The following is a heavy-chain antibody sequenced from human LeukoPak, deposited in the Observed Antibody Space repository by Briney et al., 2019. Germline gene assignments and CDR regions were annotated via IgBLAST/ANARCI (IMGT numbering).Heavy chain of an antibody. CDR2: ISGSGGST. V-gene: IGHV3-23*01. Sequence: PGGSLRLSCAASGFTFSSYAMSWVRQAPGKGLEWVSAISGSGGSTYYADSVKGRFTISRDNSKNTLYLQMNSLRVEDTAVYYCASSGDYSNGMVVWGQGTTVTVSS. CDR1: GFTFSSYA. CDR3: ASSGDYSNGMVV. D-gene: IGHD4-17*01. J-gene: IGHJ6*02.